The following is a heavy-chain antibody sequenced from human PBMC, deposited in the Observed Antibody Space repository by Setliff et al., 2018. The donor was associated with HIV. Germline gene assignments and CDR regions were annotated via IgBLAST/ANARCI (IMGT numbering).Heavy chain of an antibody. J-gene: IGHJ4*02. CDR1: GYTFTSYA. D-gene: IGHD3-3*01. Sequence: ASVKVSCKASGYTFTSYAMHWVRQAPGQRLEWMGWTNAGNGNTKYSQKFQGRVTITRDTSASTAYMELSSLRSEDTAVYYCASQGVSFVLDYWGQGTLVTVSS. V-gene: IGHV1-3*01. CDR3: ASQGVSFVLDY. CDR2: TNAGNGNT.